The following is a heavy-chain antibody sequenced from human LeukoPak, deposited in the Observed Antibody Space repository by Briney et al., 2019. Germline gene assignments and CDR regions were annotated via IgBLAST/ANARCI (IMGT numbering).Heavy chain of an antibody. Sequence: ASVKVSCKASGYTFTGYYMHWVRQAPGQGLEWMGWINPNSGGTNYAQKFQVRGTMTRDTSISTAYMELSRLRSDDTAVYYCARDGGRMTTVTTYYYYYYMDVWGKGTTVTVSS. CDR3: ARDGGRMTTVTTYYYYYYMDV. J-gene: IGHJ6*03. V-gene: IGHV1-2*02. D-gene: IGHD4-17*01. CDR1: GYTFTGYY. CDR2: INPNSGGT.